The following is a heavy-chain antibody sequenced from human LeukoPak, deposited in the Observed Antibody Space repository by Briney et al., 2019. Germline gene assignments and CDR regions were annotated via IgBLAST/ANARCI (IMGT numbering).Heavy chain of an antibody. V-gene: IGHV1-2*02. CDR3: ASAIVVVPAALC. J-gene: IGHJ4*02. CDR1: GYTFTGYY. Sequence: GASVKVSCKASGYTFTGYYMHWVRQAPGQGLKWMGWINPNSGGTNYAQKFQGRVTMTRDTSISTAYMEMSRLRSDDTAVYYCASAIVVVPAALCWGQGTLVTVSS. D-gene: IGHD2-2*01. CDR2: INPNSGGT.